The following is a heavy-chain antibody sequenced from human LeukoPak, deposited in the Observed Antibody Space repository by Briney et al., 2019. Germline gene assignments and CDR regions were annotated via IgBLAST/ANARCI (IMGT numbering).Heavy chain of an antibody. V-gene: IGHV4-59*08. J-gene: IGHJ5*02. CDR2: IYYSGRT. CDR1: GGSISSYY. Sequence: SETLSLTCTVSGGSISSYYWSWIWQPPGKGLEWIGYIYYSGRTNYNPSLKSRVTISVDTSKNQFSLKLSSVTAADTAVYYCARHDWSRGWFDPWGQGTLVTVSS. CDR3: ARHDWSRGWFDP. D-gene: IGHD3-9*01.